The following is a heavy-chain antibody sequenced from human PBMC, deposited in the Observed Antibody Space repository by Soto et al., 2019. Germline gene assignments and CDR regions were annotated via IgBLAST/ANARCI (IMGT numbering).Heavy chain of an antibody. CDR3: ERGLSVTLFEN. CDR2: IYYSGST. V-gene: IGHV4-31*03. J-gene: IGHJ4*02. D-gene: IGHD4-17*01. Sequence: QVQLQESGPGLVKPSQTLSLTCTVSGGSISTGGYYWTWIRQHPGKGLEWIGYIYYSGSTYYNPSLKSRVTISVDTSKNQFSLKLSSVTAADTAVYYYERGLSVTLFENWGQGTLVTVSS. CDR1: GGSISTGGYY.